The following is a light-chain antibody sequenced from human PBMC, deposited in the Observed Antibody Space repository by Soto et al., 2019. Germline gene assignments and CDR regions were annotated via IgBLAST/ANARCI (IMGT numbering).Light chain of an antibody. Sequence: QSALTQPASVSGSPGQSITISCTGTSSDIGAYNSVSWYQQHPGKAPKLMIYEVSNRPSGVSNRFSASKSGNTASLTISGIQAEDEADYYCSSRTTSNPDVFGTGTKVTVL. CDR2: EVS. CDR1: SSDIGAYNS. CDR3: SSRTTSNPDV. V-gene: IGLV2-14*01. J-gene: IGLJ1*01.